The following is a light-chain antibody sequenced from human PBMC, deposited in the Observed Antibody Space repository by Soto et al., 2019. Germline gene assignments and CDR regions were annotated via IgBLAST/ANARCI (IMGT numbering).Light chain of an antibody. V-gene: IGLV2-14*01. CDR2: EVS. CDR1: SSDIGAYGY. J-gene: IGLJ2*01. CDR3: TAYASTNVVI. Sequence: QSALTQPASVSGSPGQPITISCTGTSSDIGAYGYVSWYQQHPGKAPKLIIFEVSNRPSGVSNRFSGSKSGNTASLTISGLQAEDEAHYYCTAYASTNVVIFGGGTKLTVL.